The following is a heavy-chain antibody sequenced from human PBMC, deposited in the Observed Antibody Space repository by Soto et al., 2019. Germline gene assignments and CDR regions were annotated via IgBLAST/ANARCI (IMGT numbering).Heavy chain of an antibody. V-gene: IGHV1-69*02. Sequence: QVQLVQSGAEVKKPGSSVKVSCKASGGTFSSYTISWVRQAPGQGLEWMGRIIPILGIANYAQKFQGRVTITADKATSTAYMELSSLRSEDTAVYYCAHVVAARGDDYWGQGTLVTVSS. CDR1: GGTFSSYT. CDR3: AHVVAARGDDY. CDR2: IIPILGIA. J-gene: IGHJ4*02. D-gene: IGHD2-15*01.